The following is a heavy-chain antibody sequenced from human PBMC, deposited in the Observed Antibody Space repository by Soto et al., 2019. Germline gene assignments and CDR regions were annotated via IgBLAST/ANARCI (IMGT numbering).Heavy chain of an antibody. CDR1: GGSMSEYF. CDR2: IYYLGST. V-gene: IGHV4-59*01. CDR3: ARDGYDGSGSPYPAY. D-gene: IGHD3-10*01. J-gene: IGHJ4*02. Sequence: PLETLSLTCIVSGGSMSEYFWSWIRQSPGKGLEWIGYIYYLGSTDYNPSLKSRVTISVDTSKRQFSLRLTSVTAADTAVYYCARDGYDGSGSPYPAYWGPGTQVTVSS.